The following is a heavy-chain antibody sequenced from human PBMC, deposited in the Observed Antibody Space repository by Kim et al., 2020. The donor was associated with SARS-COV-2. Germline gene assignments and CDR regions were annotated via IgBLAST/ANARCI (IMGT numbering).Heavy chain of an antibody. CDR3: ARVHGAYHRFDS. J-gene: IGHJ4*02. Sequence: SETLSLTCTVSGGSIKSHGYYWSWLRQLPEKGPEWIAYIYHSGSAYYSPSLQSRLTISADASNNQFSLNMTSLTAADTAVYYCARVHGAYHRFDSWGQGTLVTVSS. D-gene: IGHD3-16*01. CDR1: GGSIKSHGYY. CDR2: IYHSGSA. V-gene: IGHV4-31*03.